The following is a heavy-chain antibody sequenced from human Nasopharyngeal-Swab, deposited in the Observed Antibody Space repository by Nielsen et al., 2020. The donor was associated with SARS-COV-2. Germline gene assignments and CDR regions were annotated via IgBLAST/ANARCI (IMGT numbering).Heavy chain of an antibody. J-gene: IGHJ4*02. Sequence: ASVKVSCKASGYTFTSYAMHWVRQAPGQRLEWMGWINAGNGNTKYSQKFQGRVTITRDTSASTAYMELSSLRSEDTAVYYCARTGGYDSSGEYSDYWGQGTLVTVSS. CDR3: ARTGGYDSSGEYSDY. CDR1: GYTFTSYA. D-gene: IGHD3-22*01. V-gene: IGHV1-3*01. CDR2: INAGNGNT.